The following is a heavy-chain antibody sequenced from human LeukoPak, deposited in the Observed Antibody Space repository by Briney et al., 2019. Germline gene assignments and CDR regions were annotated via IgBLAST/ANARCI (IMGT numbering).Heavy chain of an antibody. V-gene: IGHV4-34*01. CDR3: ARATLYCTNGVCYGSGWFDP. J-gene: IGHJ5*02. CDR2: INHSGST. D-gene: IGHD2-8*01. Sequence: PSETLSLTCAVYGGSFSGYYWSWIRQPPGKGLEWIGEINHSGSTNYNPSLKSRVTISVDTSKNQFSLKLSSVTAADTAVYYCARATLYCTNGVCYGSGWFDPWGQGTLVTVSS. CDR1: GGSFSGYY.